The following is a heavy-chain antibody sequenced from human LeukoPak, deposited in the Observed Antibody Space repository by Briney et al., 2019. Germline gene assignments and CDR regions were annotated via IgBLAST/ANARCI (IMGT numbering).Heavy chain of an antibody. J-gene: IGHJ5*02. V-gene: IGHV4-34*01. D-gene: IGHD2-2*01. CDR1: GGSFSGYY. CDR2: INHSGST. CDR3: ARASSTSPAFDP. Sequence: PSETLSLTCAVYGGSFSGYYWSWIRQPPGKGLEWIGEINHSGSTNYNPSLKSRVTISVDTSKNQFSLKLSSVTAADTAVYYCARASSTSPAFDPWGQGTLVTVSS.